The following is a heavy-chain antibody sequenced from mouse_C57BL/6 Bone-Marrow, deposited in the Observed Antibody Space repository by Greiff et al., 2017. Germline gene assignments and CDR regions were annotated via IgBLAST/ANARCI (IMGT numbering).Heavy chain of an antibody. V-gene: IGHV1-82*01. J-gene: IGHJ4*01. Sequence: QVQLQQSGPELVKPGASVKISCKASGYAFSSSWMNWVKQRPGKGLEWIGRFYPGDGDTNYNGKFTGKATLTADKYSSTAYMQLSSLTSEDSAVYFCARGGDYWGQGTSVTVSS. CDR3: ARGGDY. CDR2: FYPGDGDT. CDR1: GYAFSSSW.